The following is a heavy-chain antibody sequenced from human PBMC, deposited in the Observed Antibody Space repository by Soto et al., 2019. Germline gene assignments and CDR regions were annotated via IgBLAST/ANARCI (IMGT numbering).Heavy chain of an antibody. J-gene: IGHJ5*02. Sequence: PSETLSLTCTVSGAPITQYYWNWIRQSPGKGLEWIVSVSSTGSTVYNPSLTSRVTISVDTSKNQFSLKVSSVTAADTAVYYCARVGNWNYGLGSWGQGALVTVSS. D-gene: IGHD1-7*01. CDR1: GAPITQYY. CDR3: ARVGNWNYGLGS. CDR2: VSSTGST. V-gene: IGHV4-59*01.